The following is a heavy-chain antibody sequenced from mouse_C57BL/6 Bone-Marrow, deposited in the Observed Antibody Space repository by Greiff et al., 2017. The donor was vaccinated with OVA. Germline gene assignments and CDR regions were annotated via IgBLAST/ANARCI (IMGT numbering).Heavy chain of an antibody. V-gene: IGHV1-53*01. CDR1: GYTFTSYW. D-gene: IGHD2-1*01. CDR3: ARPHYGKDAMDY. CDR2: INPSNGGT. Sequence: QVQLKQPGTELVKPGASVKLSCKASGYTFTSYWMHWVKQRPGQGLEWIGNINPSNGGTNYNEKFKSKATLTVDKSSSTAYMQLSSLTSEDSAVYYCARPHYGKDAMDYWGQGTSVTVSS. J-gene: IGHJ4*01.